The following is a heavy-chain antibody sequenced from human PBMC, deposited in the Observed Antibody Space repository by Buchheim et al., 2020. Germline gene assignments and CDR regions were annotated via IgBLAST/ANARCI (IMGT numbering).Heavy chain of an antibody. J-gene: IGHJ4*02. V-gene: IGHV3-7*03. CDR2: IKQDGSEK. Sequence: EVQLVESGGGLVQPGGSLRLSCAASGFTFTSYWMSWVRQAPGKGLEWVANIKQDGSEKYYVDSVKGRFTISRDNAKNSLYLQMNSLRAEDTDVYYCARHDSSGYYPLYYFDYWGQGTL. D-gene: IGHD3-22*01. CDR1: GFTFTSYW. CDR3: ARHDSSGYYPLYYFDY.